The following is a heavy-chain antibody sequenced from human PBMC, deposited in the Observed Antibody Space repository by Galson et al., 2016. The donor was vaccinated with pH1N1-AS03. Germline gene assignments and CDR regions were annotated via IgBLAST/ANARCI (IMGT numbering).Heavy chain of an antibody. Sequence: SLRLSCAASGFSFDDYAMYWVRQAPGKGLEWVSTISWNGGGMDYADSVKGRSTISRDNAMNSLYLHMNSLRAEDTALYYCAKAGDSGYYEYYFDYWGQGTLVTVSS. D-gene: IGHD3-22*01. CDR1: GFSFDDYA. CDR2: ISWNGGGM. CDR3: AKAGDSGYYEYYFDY. J-gene: IGHJ4*02. V-gene: IGHV3-9*01.